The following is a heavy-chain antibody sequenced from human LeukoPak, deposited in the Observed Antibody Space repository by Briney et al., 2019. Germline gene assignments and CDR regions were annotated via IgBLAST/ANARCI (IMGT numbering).Heavy chain of an antibody. V-gene: IGHV3-23*01. J-gene: IGHJ3*02. CDR2: ISGTSIRGSGGRT. D-gene: IGHD3-10*01. CDR1: GFTFSTYD. Sequence: PGGSLRLSCAASGFTFSTYDMTWVRQAPGKGLEWVSAISGTSIRGSGGRTYYADSVKGRFTISRDNSKNTLYLQMNSLRAEDTAVYYCAKDRTPYSRSGGYYLGAFDIWGHGTLVTVSS. CDR3: AKDRTPYSRSGGYYLGAFDI.